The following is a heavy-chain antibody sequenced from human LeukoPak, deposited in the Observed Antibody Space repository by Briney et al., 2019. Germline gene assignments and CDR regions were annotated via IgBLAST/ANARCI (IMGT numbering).Heavy chain of an antibody. D-gene: IGHD3-16*01. Sequence: GASVKVSCKASGGTFSSYAISWVRQAPGQGLEWMGGIIPIFGTPNYAQKFQGRVTITADESTSTAYMELSSLRSEDTAVYYCARDDGVAPGGYYYYYMDVWGKGTTVTISS. CDR2: IIPIFGTP. V-gene: IGHV1-69*13. CDR3: ARDDGVAPGGYYYYYMDV. J-gene: IGHJ6*03. CDR1: GGTFSSYA.